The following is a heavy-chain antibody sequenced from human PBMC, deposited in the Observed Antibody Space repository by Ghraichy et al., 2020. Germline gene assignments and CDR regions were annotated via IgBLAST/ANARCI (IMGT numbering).Heavy chain of an antibody. V-gene: IGHV1-46*01. J-gene: IGHJ6*02. CDR2: INPSGGST. D-gene: IGHD4-23*01. Sequence: ASVKVSCKASGYTFTSYYMHWVRQAPGQGLEWMGIINPSGGSTSYAQKFQGRVTMTRDTSTSTVYMELSSLRSEDTAVYYCARPDYGGNSYYGMDVWGQGTTVTVSS. CDR1: GYTFTSYY. CDR3: ARPDYGGNSYYGMDV.